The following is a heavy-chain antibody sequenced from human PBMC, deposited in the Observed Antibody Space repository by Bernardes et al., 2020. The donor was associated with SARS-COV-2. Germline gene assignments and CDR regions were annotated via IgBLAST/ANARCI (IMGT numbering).Heavy chain of an antibody. CDR1: GLSTYW. CDR2: IEKDWSVI. Sequence: GGSLRLSCVAPGLSTYWMHWVRHAPVKGWVWVSRIEKDWSVIDYADSVRGRFTIFRDNARDTLYLQMSSLRPDDTAVYYCVKVLLWFGESWGQGTLVTVSS. D-gene: IGHD3-10*01. J-gene: IGHJ1*01. V-gene: IGHV3-74*01. CDR3: VKVLLWFGES.